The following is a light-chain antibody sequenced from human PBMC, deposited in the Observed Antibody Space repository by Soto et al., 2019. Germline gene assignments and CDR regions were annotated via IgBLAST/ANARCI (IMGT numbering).Light chain of an antibody. CDR1: QSISDW. CDR3: QQHNSSPWT. V-gene: IGKV1-5*01. Sequence: DIQMTQSPSTLSASVGDRVTITCRASQSISDWLAWFQQKPGKAPKVLIYDASTLESGVPSRFSGSGSGTEFTLTIISLQPEDSATYYCQQHNSSPWTFGQGTRVEIK. J-gene: IGKJ1*01. CDR2: DAS.